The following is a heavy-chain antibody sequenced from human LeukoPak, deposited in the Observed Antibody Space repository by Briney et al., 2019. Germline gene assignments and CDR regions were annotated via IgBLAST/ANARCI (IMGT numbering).Heavy chain of an antibody. V-gene: IGHV3-7*01. CDR3: ARDNPGYCSGGSCYNDY. CDR1: GFTFSNYW. Sequence: PGGSLKLSCAASGFTFSNYWMSWVRQAPGKGLEWVANIKQDGSEKYYVDSVKGRFTISRDNAKNLLYLQMNSLRAEDTAVYYCARDNPGYCSGGSCYNDYWGQGTLVTVSS. D-gene: IGHD2-15*01. J-gene: IGHJ4*02. CDR2: IKQDGSEK.